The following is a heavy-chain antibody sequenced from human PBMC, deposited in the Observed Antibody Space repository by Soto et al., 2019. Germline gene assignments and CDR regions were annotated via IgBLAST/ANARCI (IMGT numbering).Heavy chain of an antibody. CDR1: GGSFSGYF. V-gene: IGHV4-34*01. D-gene: IGHD3-22*01. Sequence: PSETRSLTCAVNGGSFSGYFWSWIRQPPGKGLEWIGEINHGGSTKYIPSLKSRVTISIATSKNQFSLRLSSVTAADTAVYFCARGRYYDSSGLDYWGQGTLVTVSS. CDR3: ARGRYYDSSGLDY. CDR2: INHGGST. J-gene: IGHJ4*02.